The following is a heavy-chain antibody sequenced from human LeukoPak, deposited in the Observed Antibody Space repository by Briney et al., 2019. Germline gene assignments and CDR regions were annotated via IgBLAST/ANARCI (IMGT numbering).Heavy chain of an antibody. J-gene: IGHJ5*02. CDR1: GYTFTSYA. Sequence: GASVKVSCKASGYTFTSYAMHWVRQAPGQRLEWMGWINAGNGNTKYSQKLQGRVTITRDTSASTVYMELSSLRSEDTAVYYCARDLSGRDYYDSSGYWFDPWGQGTLVTVSS. CDR2: INAGNGNT. D-gene: IGHD3-22*01. CDR3: ARDLSGRDYYDSSGYWFDP. V-gene: IGHV1-3*01.